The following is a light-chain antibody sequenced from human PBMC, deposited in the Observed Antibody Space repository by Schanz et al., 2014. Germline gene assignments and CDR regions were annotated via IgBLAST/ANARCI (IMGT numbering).Light chain of an antibody. J-gene: IGLJ2*01. Sequence: QSALTQPPSASGSPGQSVTISCTGTSSDVGGYYVSWYQQHPGKAPKLIISDVTRRPSGVPDRFSGSKSGNTASLTVSGLQAEDEADYYCSSYAGSNFVVFGGGTKLTVL. CDR1: SSDVGGYY. CDR2: DVT. V-gene: IGLV2-8*01. CDR3: SSYAGSNFVV.